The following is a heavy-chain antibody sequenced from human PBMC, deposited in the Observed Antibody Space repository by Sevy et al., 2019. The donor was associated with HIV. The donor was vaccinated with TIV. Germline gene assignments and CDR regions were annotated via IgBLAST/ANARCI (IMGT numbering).Heavy chain of an antibody. D-gene: IGHD5-12*01. Sequence: GGSLRLSCAASGFTFSSYAMHWVRQAPGKGLEWVAVISYDGSNKYYADSVKGRFTISRDNSKNTLYLQMNSLRAEDTAVYYCARDPGGGYEGLTSYLDYWGQGTLVTVSS. V-gene: IGHV3-30-3*01. CDR3: ARDPGGGYEGLTSYLDY. J-gene: IGHJ4*02. CDR2: ISYDGSNK. CDR1: GFTFSSYA.